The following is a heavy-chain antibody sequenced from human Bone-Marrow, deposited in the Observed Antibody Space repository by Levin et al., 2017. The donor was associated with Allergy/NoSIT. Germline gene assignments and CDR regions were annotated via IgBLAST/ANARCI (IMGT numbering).Heavy chain of an antibody. D-gene: IGHD3-22*01. J-gene: IGHJ4*02. Sequence: SQTLSLTCTVSGGSISGSYWSWIRQSPGKGLEWFGYIYYSGSTNYNPSLKSRVTISVDTSKNQFSLRLSSVTAADTAVYYCARYDSSGYYFDYWGQGTLVTVSS. CDR3: ARYDSSGYYFDY. V-gene: IGHV4-59*12. CDR1: GGSISGSY. CDR2: IYYSGST.